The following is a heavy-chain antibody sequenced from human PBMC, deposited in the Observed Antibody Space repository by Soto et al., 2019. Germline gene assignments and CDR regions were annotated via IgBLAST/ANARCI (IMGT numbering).Heavy chain of an antibody. CDR1: GFTFSSYA. CDR3: ARALSLSDRIAALDY. V-gene: IGHV3-30-3*01. J-gene: IGHJ4*01. CDR2: ISYDGSNK. Sequence: QVQLVESGGGGVQPGRSLRLSCAASGFTFSSYAMHWVRQAPGKGLEWVAVISYDGSNKYYADSVKGRFTISRDNSKNTLYLQMNSLRAEDTAVYYCARALSLSDRIAALDYWGHGTLVTVSS. D-gene: IGHD6-6*01.